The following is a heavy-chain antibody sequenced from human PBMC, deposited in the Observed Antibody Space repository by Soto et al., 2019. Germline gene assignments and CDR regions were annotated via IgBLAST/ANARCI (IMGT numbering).Heavy chain of an antibody. V-gene: IGHV4-59*01. Sequence: SETLSLTCTVSGGSISSYYWSWIRQPPGKGLEWVGYIYYSGSTNYNPSLKSRVTISVDTSKNQFSLKLSSVTAADTAVYYCARASEYSSSWDYWGQGTLVTVSS. J-gene: IGHJ4*02. CDR3: ARASEYSSSWDY. CDR1: GGSISSYY. CDR2: IYYSGST. D-gene: IGHD6-6*01.